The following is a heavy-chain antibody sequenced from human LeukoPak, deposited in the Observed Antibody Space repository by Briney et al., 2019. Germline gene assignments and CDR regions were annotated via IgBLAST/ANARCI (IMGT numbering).Heavy chain of an antibody. CDR1: EFTFSGYW. V-gene: IGHV3-74*01. Sequence: GGSLRLSCAASEFTFSGYWMHWVRQAPGKGLVWVSRINSDGRNTTYADSVKGRFTISRDNAKNTLYLQMNSLRAEDTAVYYCARSTYSISFSDYWDQGTLVTVSS. J-gene: IGHJ4*02. D-gene: IGHD6-13*01. CDR3: ARSTYSISFSDY. CDR2: INSDGRNT.